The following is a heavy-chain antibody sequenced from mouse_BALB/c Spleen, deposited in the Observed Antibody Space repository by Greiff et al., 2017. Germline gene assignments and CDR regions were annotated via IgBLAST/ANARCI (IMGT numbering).Heavy chain of an antibody. D-gene: IGHD2-3*01. Sequence: EVKLMESGGGLVKPGGSLKLSCAASGFTFSSYAMSWVRQSPEKRLEWVAEISSGGSYTYYPDTVTGRFTISRDNAKNTLYLEMSSLRSEDTAMYYCARDDYDGYYDVWGAGTTVTVSS. CDR1: GFTFSSYA. CDR3: ARDDYDGYYDV. V-gene: IGHV5-9-4*01. CDR2: ISSGGSYT. J-gene: IGHJ1*01.